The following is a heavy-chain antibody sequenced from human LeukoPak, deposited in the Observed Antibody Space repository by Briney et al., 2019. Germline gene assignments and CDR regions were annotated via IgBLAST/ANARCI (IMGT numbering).Heavy chain of an antibody. V-gene: IGHV1-46*01. J-gene: IGHJ4*02. CDR3: AIIITMVRGAPPPPLDY. CDR2: INPSGGST. D-gene: IGHD3-10*01. CDR1: GYTFTSYY. Sequence: GASVKVSCNASGYTFTSYYMHWVRQAPGQGLEWMGIINPSGGSTSYAQKFQGRVTMTRDTSTSTVYMELSSLRSEDTAVYYCAIIITMVRGAPPPPLDYWGQGTLVTVSS.